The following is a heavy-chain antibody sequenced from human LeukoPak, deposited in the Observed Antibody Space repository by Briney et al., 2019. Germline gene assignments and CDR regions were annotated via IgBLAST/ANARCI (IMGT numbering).Heavy chain of an antibody. CDR2: ISYDGSNK. Sequence: GGSLRLSCAASGFTFSSYGMHWVRQAPGKGLEWVAVISYDGSNKYYADSVKGRFTISRDNSKNTLYLQMNSLRAEDTAVYYCARLTNLDYWGQGTLVTVSS. CDR1: GFTFSSYG. CDR3: ARLTNLDY. V-gene: IGHV3-30*03. J-gene: IGHJ4*02. D-gene: IGHD4/OR15-4a*01.